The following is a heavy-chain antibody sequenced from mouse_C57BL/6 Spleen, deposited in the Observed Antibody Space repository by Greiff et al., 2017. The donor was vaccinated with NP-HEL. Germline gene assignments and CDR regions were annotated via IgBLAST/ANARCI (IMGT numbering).Heavy chain of an antibody. Sequence: EVQLQESGPGMVKPSQSLSLTCTVTGYSITSGYDWHWIRHYPGNKLEWMGYISYSGSTNYNPSLKSRISITQDTSKNHFFLKLNSVTTEDTATYYCARAPIYYYGSSYWYFDVWGTGTTVTVSS. V-gene: IGHV3-1*01. CDR2: ISYSGST. J-gene: IGHJ1*03. CDR1: GYSITSGYD. CDR3: ARAPIYYYGSSYWYFDV. D-gene: IGHD1-1*01.